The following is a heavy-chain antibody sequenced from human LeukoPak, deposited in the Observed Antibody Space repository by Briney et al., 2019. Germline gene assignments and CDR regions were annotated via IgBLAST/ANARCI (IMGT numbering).Heavy chain of an antibody. Sequence: ASVKVSCKASGYTFTSYDINWVRQATGQGLEWMGWMNPNSGNTGCAQKFQGRVTITRNTSISTAYMELSSLRSEDTAVYYCARGKRYCSSTSCYDIDYWGQGTLVTVSS. CDR2: MNPNSGNT. V-gene: IGHV1-8*03. D-gene: IGHD2-2*01. CDR3: ARGKRYCSSTSCYDIDY. CDR1: GYTFTSYD. J-gene: IGHJ4*02.